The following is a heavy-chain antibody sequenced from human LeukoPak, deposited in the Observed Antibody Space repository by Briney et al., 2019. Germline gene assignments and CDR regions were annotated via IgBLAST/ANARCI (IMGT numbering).Heavy chain of an antibody. Sequence: GGSLRLSCAASGFTFDDYGMSWVRQAPGKGLEWVSGINWNGGSTGYADSVKGRFTISRDNAKNSLYLQMNSLRAKDTALYYCARDPYYYDSSGYGFFDYWGQGTLVTVSS. V-gene: IGHV3-20*04. CDR3: ARDPYYYDSSGYGFFDY. D-gene: IGHD3-22*01. CDR1: GFTFDDYG. CDR2: INWNGGST. J-gene: IGHJ4*02.